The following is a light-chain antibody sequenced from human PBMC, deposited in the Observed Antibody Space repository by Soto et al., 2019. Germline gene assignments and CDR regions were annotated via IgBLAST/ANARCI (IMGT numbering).Light chain of an antibody. Sequence: ETVMTQSPATLSVSPGDRATLSCRTSQSVTNNVAWYQQRPGQSPRLLIYDATARAPGVPARFSGSGSGTEFTLTLGRLQSEDFAVYYRQQYDNWTLYTFGQGTKVDIK. CDR2: DAT. CDR3: QQYDNWTLYT. J-gene: IGKJ2*01. CDR1: QSVTNN. V-gene: IGKV3-15*01.